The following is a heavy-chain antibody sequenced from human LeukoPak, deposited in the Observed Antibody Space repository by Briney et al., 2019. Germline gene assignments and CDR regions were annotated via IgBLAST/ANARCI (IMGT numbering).Heavy chain of an antibody. CDR2: IYTSGST. Sequence: SETLSLTCTVSGGSISSYYWSWIRQPAGKGLEWIGRIYTSGSTNYNPSLKSRVTMSVDTSQNQFSLKLSSVTAADTAVYYCARDKMATITRGRVARWFDPWGQGTLVTVSS. CDR1: GGSISSYY. V-gene: IGHV4-4*07. J-gene: IGHJ5*02. CDR3: ARDKMATITRGRVARWFDP. D-gene: IGHD5-24*01.